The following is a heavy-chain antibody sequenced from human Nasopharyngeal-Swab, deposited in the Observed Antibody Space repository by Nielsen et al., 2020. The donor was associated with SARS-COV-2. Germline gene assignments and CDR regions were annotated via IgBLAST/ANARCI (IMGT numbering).Heavy chain of an antibody. D-gene: IGHD6-13*01. V-gene: IGHV4-59*05. Sequence: GSLRLSCAASGFSFINAWMTWVRQGPGKGLEWIASINYRGNTFYNPSLKSRFTISVDKSKNQFSLQLSSVTAADTAVYYCVRSSSWYYFDYWAQGTQVTVSS. J-gene: IGHJ4*02. CDR1: GFSFINAW. CDR2: INYRGNT. CDR3: VRSSSWYYFDY.